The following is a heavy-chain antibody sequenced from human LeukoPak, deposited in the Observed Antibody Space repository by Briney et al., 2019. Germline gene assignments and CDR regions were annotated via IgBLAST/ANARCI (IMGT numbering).Heavy chain of an antibody. D-gene: IGHD3-10*01. CDR3: AGRGSGSYFDY. J-gene: IGHJ4*02. CDR2: IYSGGST. Sequence: GGSLRLSCAASGFTVSSNYMSWVRQAPGKGLEWVSVIYSGGSTYYADSVKGRFTISRDNSKNTLYLQMNSLRVEDTAVYYCAGRGSGSYFDYWGQGTLVTVSS. CDR1: GFTVSSNY. V-gene: IGHV3-53*01.